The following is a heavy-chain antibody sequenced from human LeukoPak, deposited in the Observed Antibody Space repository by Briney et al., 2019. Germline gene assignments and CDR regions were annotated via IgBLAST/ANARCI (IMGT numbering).Heavy chain of an antibody. CDR2: IYSGGDT. CDR1: GFTVSRNY. Sequence: GGSLRLSCAASGFTVSRNYMSWVRQAPGKGLEWVSVIYSGGDTYYADSVKGRFTISRDISKNTLYLQMNSLRAEDTAFYYCARSPPASPFDYWGQGTPVTVSS. D-gene: IGHD2-2*01. CDR3: ARSPPASPFDY. J-gene: IGHJ4*02. V-gene: IGHV3-53*01.